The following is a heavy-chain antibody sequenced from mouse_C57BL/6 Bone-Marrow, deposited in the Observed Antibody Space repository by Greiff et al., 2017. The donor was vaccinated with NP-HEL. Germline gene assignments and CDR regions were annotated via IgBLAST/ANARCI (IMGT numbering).Heavy chain of an antibody. CDR2: IDPSDSYT. CDR1: GYTFTSYW. CDR3: ASITTVVAGAMDY. V-gene: IGHV1-59*01. Sequence: QVQLQQPGAELVRPGTSVKLSCKASGYTFTSYWMHWVKQRPGQGLEWIGVIDPSDSYTNYNQKFKGKATLTVDTSSSTAYMQLSSLTSEDSAVYYCASITTVVAGAMDYWGQGTSVTVSS. J-gene: IGHJ4*01. D-gene: IGHD1-1*01.